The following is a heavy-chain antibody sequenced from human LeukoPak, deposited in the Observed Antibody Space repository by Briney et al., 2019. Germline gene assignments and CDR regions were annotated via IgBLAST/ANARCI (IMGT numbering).Heavy chain of an antibody. CDR3: AKLAVTTCIDV. J-gene: IGHJ6*02. CDR2: ISYDGSNK. Sequence: PGRSLRLSCAASGFTFSSYGMHWVRQAPGKGLEWVAVISYDGSNKYYADSVKGRFTISRDNSKNTLYLQMNSLRAEDTAVYYCAKLAVTTCIDVWGQGTTVTVSS. D-gene: IGHD4-17*01. CDR1: GFTFSSYG. V-gene: IGHV3-30*18.